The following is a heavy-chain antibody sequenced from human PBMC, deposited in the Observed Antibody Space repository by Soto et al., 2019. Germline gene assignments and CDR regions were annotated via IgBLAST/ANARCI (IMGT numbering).Heavy chain of an antibody. CDR3: RLFPSSFDY. CDR2: IRSKAYGGTT. V-gene: IGHV3-49*04. D-gene: IGHD2-21*01. CDR1: GFTFGDYA. J-gene: IGHJ4*02. Sequence: GGSLRLSCTASGFTFGDYAMSWVRQAPGKGLEWVGFIRSKAYGGTTEYAASVKGRFTISRDDSKSIAYLQMNSLKTEDTAVYYCRLFPSSFDYWGQGTLVTVSS.